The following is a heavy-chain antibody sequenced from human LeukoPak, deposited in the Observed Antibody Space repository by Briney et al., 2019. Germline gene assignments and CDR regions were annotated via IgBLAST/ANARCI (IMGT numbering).Heavy chain of an antibody. Sequence: KSGGSLRLSCAASGFTFSSYAMSWVRQAPGKGLEWIGEIYHSGSTNYNPSLKSRVTISVDKSKNQFSLKLSSVTAADTAVYYCARAGSWYYFDYWGQGTLVTVSS. CDR2: IYHSGST. V-gene: IGHV4-4*02. D-gene: IGHD6-13*01. J-gene: IGHJ4*02. CDR3: ARAGSWYYFDY. CDR1: GFTFSSYAM.